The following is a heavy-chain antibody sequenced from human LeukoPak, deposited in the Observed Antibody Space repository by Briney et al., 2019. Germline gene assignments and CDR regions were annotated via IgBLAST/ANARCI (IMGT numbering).Heavy chain of an antibody. CDR2: IYPGDSDT. J-gene: IGHJ3*02. Sequence: GESLKISCKGSGYSFTNYWIGWVRQMPGKGLEWMGIIYPGDSDTRYSPSFQGQVTISADKSMSTAYLQWSSLKASDTDMYYCARRQEYEILTGDVYAFDIWGQGTMVTVSS. D-gene: IGHD3-9*01. CDR3: ARRQEYEILTGDVYAFDI. V-gene: IGHV5-51*01. CDR1: GYSFTNYW.